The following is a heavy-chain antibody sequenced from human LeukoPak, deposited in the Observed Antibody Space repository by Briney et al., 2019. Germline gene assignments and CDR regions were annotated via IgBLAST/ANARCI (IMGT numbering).Heavy chain of an antibody. D-gene: IGHD1-14*01. J-gene: IGHJ4*02. V-gene: IGHV4-59*01. CDR3: ARDGETGNALDY. CDR2: IYYSGST. Sequence: SETLSLTYTVSGGSISSYYWSWIRQPPGKGLEWIGYIYYSGSTNYNPSLKSRVTISVDTSKNQFSLKLSSVTAADTAVYYCARDGETGNALDYWGQGTLVTVSS. CDR1: GGSISSYY.